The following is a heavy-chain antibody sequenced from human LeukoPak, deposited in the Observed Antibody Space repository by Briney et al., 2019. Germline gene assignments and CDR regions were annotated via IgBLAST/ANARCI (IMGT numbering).Heavy chain of an antibody. CDR1: GGSISSGTYY. J-gene: IGHJ2*01. CDR3: ASPARGGFFDL. Sequence: SETLSLTCTVSGGSISSGTYYWSWIRQPAGKGLEWIGRIYTSGSTNYNPSLQSRVTISVDTSKNQFSLKLTSVTAADTAVYYCASPARGGFFDLWGRGTLVTVSS. D-gene: IGHD3-16*01. V-gene: IGHV4-61*02. CDR2: IYTSGST.